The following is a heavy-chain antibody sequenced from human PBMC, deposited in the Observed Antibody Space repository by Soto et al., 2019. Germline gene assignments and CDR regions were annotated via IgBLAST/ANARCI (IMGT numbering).Heavy chain of an antibody. Sequence: EVQLLESGGGLVQPGGSLRLSCAASGFTFSSYAMSWVRQAPGKGLEWVSAISGSGGSTYYADSVKGRFTISRDNSKNTLYLQMNSLRAEDTAVYYCAKDLRDPLTGYTIDAFDICGQGTMVTVSS. D-gene: IGHD3-9*01. CDR1: GFTFSSYA. CDR2: ISGSGGST. J-gene: IGHJ3*02. V-gene: IGHV3-23*01. CDR3: AKDLRDPLTGYTIDAFDI.